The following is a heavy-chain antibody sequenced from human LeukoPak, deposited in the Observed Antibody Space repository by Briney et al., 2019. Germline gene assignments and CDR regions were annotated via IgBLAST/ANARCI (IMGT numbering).Heavy chain of an antibody. CDR1: GVIFTNYF. CDR2: IKHDGSEK. D-gene: IGHD3-3*01. V-gene: IGHV3-7*01. Sequence: GGSLRLSCAASGVIFTNYFMSWVRQAQGKGLEWVASIKHDGSEKYYVDSVRGRFTISRDNTMNSLYLQMSSLRAEDTAVYYCATDRGWRTSGYYLYYFEYWGQETLVTYSS. J-gene: IGHJ4*02. CDR3: ATDRGWRTSGYYLYYFEY.